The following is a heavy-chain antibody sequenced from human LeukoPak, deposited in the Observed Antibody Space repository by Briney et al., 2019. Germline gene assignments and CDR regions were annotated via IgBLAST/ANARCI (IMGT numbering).Heavy chain of an antibody. V-gene: IGHV1-69*04. CDR2: IIPILGIA. Sequence: SVKVSCKASGGTFSSYAISWVRQAPGQGLEWTGRIIPILGIANYAQKFQGRVTITADKSTSTAYMELSSLRSEDTAVYYCARDPIVVNAFDIWGQGTMVTVSS. D-gene: IGHD3-22*01. J-gene: IGHJ3*02. CDR1: GGTFSSYA. CDR3: ARDPIVVNAFDI.